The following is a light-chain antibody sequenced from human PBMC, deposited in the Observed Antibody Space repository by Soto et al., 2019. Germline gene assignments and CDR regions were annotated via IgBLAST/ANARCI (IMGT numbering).Light chain of an antibody. CDR3: QQYTSSPRT. V-gene: IGKV3-20*01. CDR2: GAS. Sequence: EIVLTQSPGTLSLSPGERATLSCRVSQSVASSFLAWYQQKPGQAPRLLVYGASNRATGIPDRFSGSGSGTDFTLTISRLEPEDFAVYYCQQYTSSPRTFGQGTKVEVK. CDR1: QSVASSF. J-gene: IGKJ1*01.